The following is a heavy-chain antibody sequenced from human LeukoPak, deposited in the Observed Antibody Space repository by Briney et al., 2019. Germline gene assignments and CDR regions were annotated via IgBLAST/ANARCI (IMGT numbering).Heavy chain of an antibody. Sequence: ASVKVSCKVSGYTLTELSMHWVRQARGKGLEWMGGFDPEDGETIYAQKFQGRVTMTEDTSTDTAYMELSSLRSEDTAVYYCATDPMGGSGWYDDYWGQGTLVTVSS. J-gene: IGHJ4*02. CDR1: GYTLTELS. CDR3: ATDPMGGSGWYDDY. D-gene: IGHD6-19*01. CDR2: FDPEDGET. V-gene: IGHV1-24*01.